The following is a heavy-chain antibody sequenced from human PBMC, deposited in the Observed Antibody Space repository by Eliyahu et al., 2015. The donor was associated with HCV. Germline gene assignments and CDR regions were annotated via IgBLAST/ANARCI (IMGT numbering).Heavy chain of an antibody. V-gene: IGHV3-30*18. J-gene: IGHJ6*02. Sequence: QVQLVESGGGVVQPGRSLRLSCAASGFXFSSYGLHWVRXAPGKGLEWVAVISYDGSNKYYADSVKGRFTISRDNSKNTLYLQMNSLRAEDTAVYYCAKDRSLLARPSSRAMVRGVSHYGMDVWGQGTTVTVSS. CDR1: GFXFSSYG. CDR3: AKDRSLLARPSSRAMVRGVSHYGMDV. CDR2: ISYDGSNK. D-gene: IGHD3-10*01.